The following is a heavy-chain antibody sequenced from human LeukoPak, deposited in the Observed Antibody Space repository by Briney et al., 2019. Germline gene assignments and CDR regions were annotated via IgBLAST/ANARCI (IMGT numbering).Heavy chain of an antibody. CDR2: INHSGST. J-gene: IGHJ4*02. CDR1: GGSFSGYY. Sequence: SETLSLTCAVYGGSFSGYYWSWIRQPPGKGLEWIGEINHSGSTNYNPSLKSRVTISVDTSKNQFSLKLSSVTAADTAVYYCAXXXXXSWYGEGYFDYWGQGTLVTVSS. V-gene: IGHV4-34*01. CDR3: AXXXXXSWYGEGYFDY. D-gene: IGHD3-10*01.